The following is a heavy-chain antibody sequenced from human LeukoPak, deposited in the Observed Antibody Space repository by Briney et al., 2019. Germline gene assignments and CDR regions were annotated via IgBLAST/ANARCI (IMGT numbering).Heavy chain of an antibody. V-gene: IGHV3-21*01. D-gene: IGHD6-13*01. Sequence: GGSLRLSCAASGFTFSSYSMNWVRQAPGKGLEWVSSISSSSYIYYADSVKGRFTISRDNAKNSLYLQMNSLRAEDTAVYYCAKDTLNHYSRPYYFDYWGQGTLVTVSS. CDR3: AKDTLNHYSRPYYFDY. CDR1: GFTFSSYS. J-gene: IGHJ4*02. CDR2: ISSSSYI.